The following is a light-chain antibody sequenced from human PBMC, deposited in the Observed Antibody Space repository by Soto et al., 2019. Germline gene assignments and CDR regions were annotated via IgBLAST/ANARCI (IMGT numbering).Light chain of an antibody. V-gene: IGLV4-69*01. CDR2: LNSDGSH. CDR1: SGHNTNA. CDR3: QTWDTGMV. J-gene: IGLJ2*01. Sequence: QPVLTQSPSASASLGASVKLTYTLSSGHNTNAIAWHQQRPEKGPRFLMKLNSDGSHSRGGGIPDRFSGSSSGAERYLTISGLQSEDEADYYCQTWDTGMVFGGGTKLTVL.